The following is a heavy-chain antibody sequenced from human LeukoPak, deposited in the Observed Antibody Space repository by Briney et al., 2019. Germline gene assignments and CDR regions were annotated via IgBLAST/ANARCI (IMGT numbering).Heavy chain of an antibody. J-gene: IGHJ4*02. CDR1: GFTFSDYE. CDR2: ISTSGSTT. V-gene: IGHV3-48*03. Sequence: GGSQRLSWVPSGFTFSDYEINWVRHARGGGPGWVSCISTSGSTTYYADSVKGRFTISRDNAKNSLFLQMNTLTDEDTAVYYCARGALHVFDYWGQGTPVSVSS. D-gene: IGHD3-10*02. CDR3: ARGALHVFDY.